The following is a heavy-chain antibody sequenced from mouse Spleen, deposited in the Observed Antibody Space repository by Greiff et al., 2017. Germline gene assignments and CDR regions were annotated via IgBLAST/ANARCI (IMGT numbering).Heavy chain of an antibody. CDR3: ARAEYFDY. V-gene: IGHV5-4*01. CDR2: ISDGGSYT. Sequence: EVQVVESGGGLVKPGGSLKLSCAASGFTFSSYAMSWVRQTPEKRLEWVATISDGGSYTYYPDNVKGRFTISRDNAKNNLYLQMSHLKSEDTAMYYCARAEYFDYWGQGTTLTVSS. J-gene: IGHJ2*01. CDR1: GFTFSSYA.